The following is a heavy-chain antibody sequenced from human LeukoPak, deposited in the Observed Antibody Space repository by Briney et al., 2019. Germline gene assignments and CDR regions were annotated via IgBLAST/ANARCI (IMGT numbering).Heavy chain of an antibody. D-gene: IGHD3-22*01. Sequence: GGSLRLSCAASGFTFSSYGMHWVRQAPGKGLEWVAFIRYDGSNKYYADSVKGRFTISRDNSKNTLYLQMNSLRAEDTAVYYCARELPYSPYYYDNSGYYYLAVWGQGTTVTVSS. V-gene: IGHV3-30*02. CDR3: ARELPYSPYYYDNSGYYYLAV. J-gene: IGHJ6*02. CDR2: IRYDGSNK. CDR1: GFTFSSYG.